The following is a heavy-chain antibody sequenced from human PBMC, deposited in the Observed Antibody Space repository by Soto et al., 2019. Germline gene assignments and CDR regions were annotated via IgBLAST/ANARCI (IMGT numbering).Heavy chain of an antibody. J-gene: IGHJ6*02. CDR1: GYTFSRYG. CDR2: IAYDGSNE. Sequence: QVQLVESGGGVVQPGGSLRLSCAASGYTFSRYGMHWVRQAPGKGLEWVTFIAYDGSNEYYADSVKGRLTIARDNSKNTLYLQMNSLRAEDTAVYYCAKMTTALGYYYHAMDVWGQGTTVSVSS. CDR3: AKMTTALGYYYHAMDV. V-gene: IGHV3-30*18. D-gene: IGHD5-18*01.